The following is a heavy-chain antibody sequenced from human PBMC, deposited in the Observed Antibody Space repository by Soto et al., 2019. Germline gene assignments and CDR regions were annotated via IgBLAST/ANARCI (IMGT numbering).Heavy chain of an antibody. D-gene: IGHD6-19*01. Sequence: PSETLSLTCTVSGGSISSYYWSWIRQPPGKGLEWIGYIYYSGSTNYNPSLKSRVTISVDTSKNQFSLKLSSVTAADTAVYYCARGEAGLHYYYYGMDVWGQGTTVTVSS. CDR3: ARGEAGLHYYYYGMDV. V-gene: IGHV4-59*01. CDR2: IYYSGST. CDR1: GGSISSYY. J-gene: IGHJ6*02.